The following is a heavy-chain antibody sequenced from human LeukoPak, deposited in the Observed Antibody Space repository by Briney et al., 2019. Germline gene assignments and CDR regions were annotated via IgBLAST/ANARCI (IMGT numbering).Heavy chain of an antibody. V-gene: IGHV3-74*01. J-gene: IGHJ4*02. Sequence: PGGSLRLSCAASGFTFSSYWMHWVRQAPGKGLVWVSRINSDGSSTSYADSVKGRFTISRDNANNTLFLQMNSLRAEDTAVYCARPKYSYGSFDYWGQGTLVTVSS. CDR1: GFTFSSYW. CDR3: ARPKYSYGSFDY. D-gene: IGHD5-18*01. CDR2: INSDGSST.